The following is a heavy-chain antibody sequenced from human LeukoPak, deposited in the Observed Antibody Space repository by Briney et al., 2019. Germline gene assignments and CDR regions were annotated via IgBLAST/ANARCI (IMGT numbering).Heavy chain of an antibody. V-gene: IGHV3-9*01. J-gene: IGHJ3*02. CDR2: ISWNSGSI. CDR1: GFTFDDYA. CDR3: AKDLSPTSGYWAFDI. Sequence: GGSLRLSCAASGFTFDDYAMHWVRRAPGKGLEWVSGISWNSGSIGYADSVKGRFTISRDNAKNSLYLQMNSLRAEDTALYYCAKDLSPTSGYWAFDIWGQGTMVTVSS. D-gene: IGHD3-22*01.